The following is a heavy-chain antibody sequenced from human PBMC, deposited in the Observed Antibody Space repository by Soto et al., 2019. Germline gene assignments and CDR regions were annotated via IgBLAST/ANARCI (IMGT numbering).Heavy chain of an antibody. Sequence: TGGSLRLSCAASGFTFSSYSMNWVRQAPGKGLEWVSSISSSSSYIYYADSVKGRFTISRDNAKNSLYLQMNSLRAEDTAVYYCARVRYCSSTSCPRVGYYYYYMDVWGKGTTVTVSS. J-gene: IGHJ6*03. V-gene: IGHV3-21*01. CDR2: ISSSSSYI. CDR1: GFTFSSYS. D-gene: IGHD2-2*01. CDR3: ARVRYCSSTSCPRVGYYYYYMDV.